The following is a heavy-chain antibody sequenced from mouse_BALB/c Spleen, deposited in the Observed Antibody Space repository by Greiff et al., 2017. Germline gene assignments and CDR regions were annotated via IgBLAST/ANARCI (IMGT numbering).Heavy chain of an antibody. V-gene: IGHV1-87*01. J-gene: IGHJ2*01. D-gene: IGHD1-1*01. Sequence: QVQLQQSGAELARPGASVKLSCKASGYTFTSYWMQWVKQRPGQGLEWIGAIYPGDGDTRYTQKFKGKATLTADKSSSTACMQLSSLASEDSAVYYCARALRVFDYWGQGTTLTVSS. CDR1: GYTFTSYW. CDR3: ARALRVFDY. CDR2: IYPGDGDT.